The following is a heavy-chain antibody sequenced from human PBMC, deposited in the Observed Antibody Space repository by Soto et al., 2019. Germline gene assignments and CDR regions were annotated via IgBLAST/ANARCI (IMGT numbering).Heavy chain of an antibody. V-gene: IGHV4-59*01. CDR1: GGSISSYY. CDR3: ARDPRLDYYGSGRFDY. CDR2: IYYSGST. Sequence: PSETLSLTCTVSGGSISSYYWSWIRQPPGKGLEWIGYIYYSGSTNYNPSLKSRVTISVDTSKNQFSLKLSSVTAADTAVYYCARDPRLDYYGSGRFDYWGQGTLVTVSS. D-gene: IGHD3-10*01. J-gene: IGHJ4*02.